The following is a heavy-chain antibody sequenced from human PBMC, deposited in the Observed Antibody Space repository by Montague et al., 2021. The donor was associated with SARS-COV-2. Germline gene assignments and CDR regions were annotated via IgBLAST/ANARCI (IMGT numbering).Heavy chain of an antibody. CDR3: ARENTVTTFGGPYYIDS. D-gene: IGHD4-17*01. V-gene: IGHV4-59*02. CDR2: ICDSGST. CDR1: GSSVRSYY. J-gene: IGHJ4*02. Sequence: SETLSLTCIVSGSSVRSYYWSWIRQPPGKGLEWIGYICDSGSTNXNPSLKSRVTISVDTSKNQLSLKLSSVTAADTAVYYCARENTVTTFGGPYYIDSWGQGTLVTVSA.